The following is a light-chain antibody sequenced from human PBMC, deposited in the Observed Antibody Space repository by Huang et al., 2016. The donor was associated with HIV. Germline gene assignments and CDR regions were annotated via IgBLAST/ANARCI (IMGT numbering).Light chain of an antibody. J-gene: IGKJ3*01. CDR3: QQRTTWPPIFT. CDR1: QSVSKN. V-gene: IGKV3-11*01. Sequence: EIVLTQSPVTLSLSPGERATLSYRASQSVSKNLAWYQHKPGQAPRLLIYDASNRATGIPARFGGSGSGTDFTLTISSLEPEDFAVYYCQQRTTWPPIFTFGPGTKVDI. CDR2: DAS.